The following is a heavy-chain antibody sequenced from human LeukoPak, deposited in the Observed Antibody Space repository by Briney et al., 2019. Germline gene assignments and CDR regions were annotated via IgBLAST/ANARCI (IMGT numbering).Heavy chain of an antibody. Sequence: SETLSLTCTVSGGSISSYYWSWIRQPPGKGLEWIGYIYYSGSTNYNPSLKSRVTISVDTSKNQFSLKLSSVTAADTAVYYCARSGGWFGESEDYWGQGTLVTVSS. V-gene: IGHV4-59*01. CDR3: ARSGGWFGESEDY. J-gene: IGHJ4*02. CDR1: GGSISSYY. CDR2: IYYSGST. D-gene: IGHD3-10*01.